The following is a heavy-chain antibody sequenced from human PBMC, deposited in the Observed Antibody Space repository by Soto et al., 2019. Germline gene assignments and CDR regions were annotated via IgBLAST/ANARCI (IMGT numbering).Heavy chain of an antibody. CDR3: GTYRKFLQI. CDR1: GGYLSGGYYS. D-gene: IGHD3-3*01. J-gene: IGHJ3*02. CDR2: IYNSGST. V-gene: IGHV4-30-2*01. Sequence: KASETMSLTWAVSGGYLSGGYYSWSWFRQPTGKGLEWIGFIYNSGSTYYNSSLKSRVTLSVDRAKNHFFLNLTSVTAADTAVYYCGTYRKFLQIWRQGTKVTFSS.